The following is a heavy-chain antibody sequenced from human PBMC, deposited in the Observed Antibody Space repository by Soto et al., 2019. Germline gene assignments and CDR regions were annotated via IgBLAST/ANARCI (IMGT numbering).Heavy chain of an antibody. V-gene: IGHV1-69*13. CDR3: ARGAATKILVLKYDALEI. CDR2: IIPRSATS. Sequence: ASVKVSCKASGDTFSTYTITWMRQAPGQGLEWMGGIIPRSATSNYAQKFQGRVTISADESTRTVNMELSSLRSNDTAVYYCARGAATKILVLKYDALEIWGQGTMVTVSS. CDR1: GDTFSTYT. D-gene: IGHD5-12*01. J-gene: IGHJ3*02.